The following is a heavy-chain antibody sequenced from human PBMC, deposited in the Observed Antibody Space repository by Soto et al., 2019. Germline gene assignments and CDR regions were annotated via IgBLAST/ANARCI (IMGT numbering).Heavy chain of an antibody. V-gene: IGHV3-53*01. CDR3: ARAPSGPYSGYVDY. J-gene: IGHJ4*02. CDR2: IYSGGST. Sequence: GGSLRLSCAASGFSVSDNYMCWVRQAPGTGLEWVSVIYSGGSTYHADSVKGRFTISRDDSKNTLYLQMNSLRAEDTAVYYCARAPSGPYSGYVDYWGQGTLVTVSS. CDR1: GFSVSDNY. D-gene: IGHD1-26*01.